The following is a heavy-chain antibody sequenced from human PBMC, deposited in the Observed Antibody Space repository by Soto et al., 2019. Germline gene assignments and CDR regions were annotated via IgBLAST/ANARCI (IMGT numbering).Heavy chain of an antibody. Sequence: PSETMCLTCTVSGGNISSSGYYWGRIRQPPGKGLEWIGSIYYSGSTYYNPSLKSRVTISVDTSKNQFSLKLSSVTATDTAVYYCASQGLIRGYSGYDWDFDYWGQGTLVTVS. CDR1: GGNISSSGYY. D-gene: IGHD5-12*01. J-gene: IGHJ4*02. CDR2: IYYSGST. CDR3: ASQGLIRGYSGYDWDFDY. V-gene: IGHV4-39*01.